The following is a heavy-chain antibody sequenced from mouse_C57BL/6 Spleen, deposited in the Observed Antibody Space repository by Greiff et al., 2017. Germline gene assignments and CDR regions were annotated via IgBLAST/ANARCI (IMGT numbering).Heavy chain of an antibody. D-gene: IGHD2-4*01. CDR2: ISSGGDYI. J-gene: IGHJ3*01. CDR1: GFTFSSYA. CDR3: TRDQDDSSWFAY. Sequence: EVHLVESGEGLVKPGGSLKLSCAASGFTFSSYAMSWVRQTPEKRLEWVAYISSGGDYIYYADTVKGRFTISRDNARNTLYLQMSSLKSEDTAMYYCTRDQDDSSWFAYWGQGTLVTVSA. V-gene: IGHV5-9-1*02.